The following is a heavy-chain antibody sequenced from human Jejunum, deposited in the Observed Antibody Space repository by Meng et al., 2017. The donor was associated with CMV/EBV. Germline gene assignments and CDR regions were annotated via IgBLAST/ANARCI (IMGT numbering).Heavy chain of an antibody. Sequence: CAASGFTFSHAWVNWVRQAPGKGLEWVGRVKSASAGGAADAAAPVKGRFTVSRDDSRKTVHLQMDNLKIEDTAVYYCTTGWDQYFDFWGQGALVTVSS. J-gene: IGHJ4*02. CDR3: TTGWDQYFDF. CDR2: VKSASAGGAA. D-gene: IGHD1-26*01. CDR1: GFTFSHAW. V-gene: IGHV3-15*07.